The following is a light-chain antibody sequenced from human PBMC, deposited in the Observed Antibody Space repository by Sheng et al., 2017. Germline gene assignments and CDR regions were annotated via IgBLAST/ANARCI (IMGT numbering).Light chain of an antibody. J-gene: IGKJ2*01. CDR1: QSVSSSY. Sequence: DIVLTQSPDTLSLSPGEGVTLSCRASQSVSSSYLAWYQLKPGQAPRLLIYGASTRVTSIPARFSGSGSGTDFTLSISSLQSEDFAVYYCQQYDNWPPRYTFGQGTKLEI. CDR2: GAS. CDR3: QQYDNWPPRYT. V-gene: IGKV3-15*01.